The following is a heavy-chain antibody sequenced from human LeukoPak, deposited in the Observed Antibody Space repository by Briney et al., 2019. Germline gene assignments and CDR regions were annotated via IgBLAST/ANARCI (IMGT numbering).Heavy chain of an antibody. CDR2: ISSSGSTI. Sequence: PGGSLRLSCAAAGFDFNTYAMSWIRQAPGKGLEWVSYISSSGSTIYYADSVKGRFTISRDNAKNSLYLQMNSLRVEDTAVYYCARDEGPVTASPIDYWGQGTLVTVSS. V-gene: IGHV3-11*01. CDR1: GFDFNTYA. CDR3: ARDEGPVTASPIDY. D-gene: IGHD4-11*01. J-gene: IGHJ4*02.